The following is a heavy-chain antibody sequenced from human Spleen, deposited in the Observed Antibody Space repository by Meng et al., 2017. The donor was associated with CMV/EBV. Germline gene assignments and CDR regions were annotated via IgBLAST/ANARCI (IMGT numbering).Heavy chain of an antibody. V-gene: IGHV4-4*02. CDR2: SNHSEST. J-gene: IGHJ4*02. D-gene: IGHD2-21*02. Sequence: SRNCGTWVRQVPGKGLEWIGESNHSESTNNNPALKSRVNISVDKFKNQFSLKLGSVTAADTAVYYCARIERRRILKYCGSDCSTTDYWGQGTLVTVSS. CDR1: SRNC. CDR3: ARIERRRILKYCGSDCSTTDY.